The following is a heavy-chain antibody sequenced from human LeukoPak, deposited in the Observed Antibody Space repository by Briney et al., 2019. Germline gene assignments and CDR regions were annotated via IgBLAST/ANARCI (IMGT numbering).Heavy chain of an antibody. D-gene: IGHD3-22*01. CDR3: ARGAVVVTNYFDS. CDR2: ISSNGGST. J-gene: IGHJ4*02. Sequence: GGSLRLSCEASGFTFSSFAMHWVRQAPGKGLEYVSAISSNGGSTYYANSVKGRFTISRDNSKNTLYLQMGSLRAEDMAVYYCARGAVVVTNYFDSWGQGTLVTVSS. V-gene: IGHV3-64*01. CDR1: GFTFSSFA.